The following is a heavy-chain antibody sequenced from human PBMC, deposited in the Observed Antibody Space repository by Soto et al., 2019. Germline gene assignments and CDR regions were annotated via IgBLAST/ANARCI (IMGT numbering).Heavy chain of an antibody. CDR2: INHSGST. CDR1: GGYFSCYY. D-gene: IGHD3-10*01. V-gene: IGHV4-34*01. J-gene: IGHJ6*03. CDR3: VRGDHYGSGSYPSPDYYYYYMDV. Sequence: LETMSLTCAVYGGYFSCYYLSWIRQPPGKGLEWIGEINHSGSTNYNPSLKSRVTISVDTSKNQFSLKLSSVTAADTAVYYCVRGDHYGSGSYPSPDYYYYYMDVWGKGTTVTVSS.